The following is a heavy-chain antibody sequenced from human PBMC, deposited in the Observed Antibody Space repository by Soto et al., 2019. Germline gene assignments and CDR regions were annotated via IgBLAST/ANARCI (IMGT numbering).Heavy chain of an antibody. CDR1: VDNFTNYW. V-gene: IGHV5-51*01. Sequence: GESLTISCKASVDNFTNYWIGWVRQMPGGGLEWMGLIYPGDSDTRYSPSFRGQVTFSVDKSISTAYLQWSSLKASDTAKYYCALGLFLAGATNAFDIWGRGTMVTVSS. D-gene: IGHD3-9*01. CDR2: IYPGDSDT. CDR3: ALGLFLAGATNAFDI. J-gene: IGHJ3*02.